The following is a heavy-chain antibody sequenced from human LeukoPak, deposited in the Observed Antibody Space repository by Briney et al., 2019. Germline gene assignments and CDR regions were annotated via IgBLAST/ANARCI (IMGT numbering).Heavy chain of an antibody. J-gene: IGHJ3*02. Sequence: ASVKVSCKASGYTFTGYYMHWVRQAPGQGLEWMGWINPNSGGTNYAQKFQGRVTMTRDTSISTAYMELSRLRSDDTAVYYCARDTWGWLQLRAFDIWGQGTMVTVSS. CDR3: ARDTWGWLQLRAFDI. D-gene: IGHD5-24*01. CDR1: GYTFTGYY. CDR2: INPNSGGT. V-gene: IGHV1-2*02.